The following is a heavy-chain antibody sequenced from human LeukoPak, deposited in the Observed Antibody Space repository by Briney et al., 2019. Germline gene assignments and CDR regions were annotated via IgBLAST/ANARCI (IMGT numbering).Heavy chain of an antibody. CDR3: ARDSSQWLADY. Sequence: GGSLRLSCAASGFMFSSNWMSWVRLAPGKGLEWVAVIWYDGSNKNYADSVKGRFTVSRDNSKNTLYLQMNSLRAEDTAVYYCARDSSQWLADYWGQGTLVTVSS. V-gene: IGHV3-33*08. CDR2: IWYDGSNK. D-gene: IGHD6-19*01. J-gene: IGHJ4*02. CDR1: GFMFSSNW.